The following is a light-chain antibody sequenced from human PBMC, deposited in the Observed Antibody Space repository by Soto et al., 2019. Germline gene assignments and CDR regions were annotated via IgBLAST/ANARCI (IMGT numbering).Light chain of an antibody. CDR3: QQYNNWPKT. V-gene: IGKV3-15*01. CDR2: GAS. J-gene: IGKJ1*01. Sequence: EIVMTQSPATLSVSPGERATLSCRASQSVSSNLAWYQQKPGQAPRLLIYGASTRDTGIPTRFSGSGSRTVFTFTISSLQSEDFAVYYCQQYNNWPKTFGQGTKVDIK. CDR1: QSVSSN.